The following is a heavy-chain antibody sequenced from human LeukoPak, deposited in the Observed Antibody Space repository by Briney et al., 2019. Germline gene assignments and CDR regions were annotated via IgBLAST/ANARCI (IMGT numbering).Heavy chain of an antibody. CDR3: AYSGSYGHLGY. CDR1: GGPISSGGYY. CDR2: IYSSVST. D-gene: IGHD1-26*01. J-gene: IGHJ4*02. V-gene: IGHV4-39*01. Sequence: PSQTLSLTCTVSGGPISSGGYYWSWIRQHPGKGLEWIGSIYSSVSTYYNPSLKSRVTISVDTSKNQFSLRLSSVTAADTALYYCAYSGSYGHLGYWGQGIPVTVSS.